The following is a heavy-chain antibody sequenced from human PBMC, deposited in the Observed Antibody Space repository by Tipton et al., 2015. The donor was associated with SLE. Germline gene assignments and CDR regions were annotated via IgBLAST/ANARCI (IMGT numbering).Heavy chain of an antibody. Sequence: TLSLTCTVFDGSLSGYYWAWLRQSPGKGLEWIGEISHDGGANYNPSLESRGTISLETSKNQFSLKLSFVTAADTAVYYCATDHWNQGTFDIWGQGTMVTVSS. J-gene: IGHJ3*02. CDR2: ISHDGGA. D-gene: IGHD1-1*01. V-gene: IGHV4-34*01. CDR3: ATDHWNQGTFDI. CDR1: DGSLSGYY.